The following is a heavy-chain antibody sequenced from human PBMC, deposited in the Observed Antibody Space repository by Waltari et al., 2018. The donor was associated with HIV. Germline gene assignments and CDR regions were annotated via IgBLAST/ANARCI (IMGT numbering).Heavy chain of an antibody. Sequence: QVQLQESGPGLVKPSETLSLTCTVSGYSISSGYYWGWIRQPPGKGLEWSGSIYHSGRTYYNPYLTSRVNIAVDTSKNQFSVKLSSVTAADTAVYYCASCRYYYDSSGYSEGAFDIWGQGTMVTVSS. J-gene: IGHJ3*02. V-gene: IGHV4-38-2*02. CDR2: IYHSGRT. D-gene: IGHD3-22*01. CDR1: GYSISSGYY. CDR3: ASCRYYYDSSGYSEGAFDI.